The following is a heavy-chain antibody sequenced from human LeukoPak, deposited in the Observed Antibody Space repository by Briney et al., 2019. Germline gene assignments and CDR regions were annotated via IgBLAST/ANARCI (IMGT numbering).Heavy chain of an antibody. J-gene: IGHJ4*02. CDR2: IISIFGTA. CDR1: GGTFSSYA. CDR3: ASGGSYGYFDY. D-gene: IGHD1-26*01. Sequence: ASVKVSCKASGGTFSSYAISWVRQAPGQGLEWMGGIISIFGTANYAQKFQGRVTITTDESTSTAYMELSSLRSEDTAVYYCASGGSYGYFDYWGQGTLVTVSS. V-gene: IGHV1-69*05.